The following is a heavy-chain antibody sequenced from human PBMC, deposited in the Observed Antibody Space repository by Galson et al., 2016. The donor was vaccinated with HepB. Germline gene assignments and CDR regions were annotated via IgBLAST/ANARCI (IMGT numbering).Heavy chain of an antibody. V-gene: IGHV4-31*03. J-gene: IGHJ4*02. CDR1: GGSISSNYYY. D-gene: IGHD3-22*01. Sequence: TLSLTCTVSGGSISSNYYYWSWIRQHPGKGLEWIGYIYYSGNTDYNPSLKSRVTISVATSKNQFSLKLSSVTAADTAVYYCARAWTGSGYYHFDHWGQGTLVTVSS. CDR3: ARAWTGSGYYHFDH. CDR2: IYYSGNT.